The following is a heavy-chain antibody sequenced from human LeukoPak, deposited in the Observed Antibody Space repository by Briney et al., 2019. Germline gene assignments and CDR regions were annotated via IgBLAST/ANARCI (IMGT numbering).Heavy chain of an antibody. CDR2: ISAYNGNT. D-gene: IGHD3-16*02. Sequence: GASVKVSCKASGYTFTSYGISWVRQAPGQGLEWMEWISAYNGNTNYAQKLQGRVTMTTDTSTSTAYMEPRSLRSDDTAVYYCARDGWDYVWGSYRPFDYWGQGTLVTVSS. V-gene: IGHV1-18*04. J-gene: IGHJ4*02. CDR1: GYTFTSYG. CDR3: ARDGWDYVWGSYRPFDY.